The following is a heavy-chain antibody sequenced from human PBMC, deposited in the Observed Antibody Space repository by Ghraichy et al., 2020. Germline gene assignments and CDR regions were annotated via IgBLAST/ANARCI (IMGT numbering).Heavy chain of an antibody. CDR1: GGSISSSSYY. J-gene: IGHJ4*02. V-gene: IGHV4-39*01. CDR2: IYYSGST. Sequence: SETLSLTCTVSGGSISSSSYYWGWIRQPPGKGLEWIGSIYYSGSTYYNPSLKSRVTISVDTSKNQFSLKLSSVTAADTAVYYCARHDGSGWYVPFDYWCQGALVTVSS. D-gene: IGHD6-19*01. CDR3: ARHDGSGWYVPFDY.